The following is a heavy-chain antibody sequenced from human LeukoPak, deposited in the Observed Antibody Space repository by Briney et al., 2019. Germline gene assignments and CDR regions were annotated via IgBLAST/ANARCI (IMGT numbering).Heavy chain of an antibody. V-gene: IGHV4-59*01. CDR2: IYYTGST. D-gene: IGHD3-10*01. CDR3: ARAYISGSYFNDY. J-gene: IGHJ4*02. CDR1: GDSITSNY. Sequence: SETLSLTCTVSGDSITSNYWSWIRQPPGKGLEWIGYIYYTGSTNYNPSLKSRVTISVDTSKNQFSLKLSSVTAADTAVYYCARAYISGSYFNDYWGRGTLVTVSS.